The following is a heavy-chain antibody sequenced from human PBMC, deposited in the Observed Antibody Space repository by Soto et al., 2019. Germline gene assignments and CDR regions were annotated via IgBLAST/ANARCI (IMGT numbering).Heavy chain of an antibody. V-gene: IGHV3-23*01. J-gene: IGHJ4*02. D-gene: IGHD6-6*01. CDR3: ARGPWGSSAYFDY. Sequence: GGSLRLSCAASGFTFSSYAMSWVRQAPGKGLEWVSAISGSGGSTYYADSVKGRFTISRDNSKNTLYLQMNSLRSEDTAVYYCARGPWGSSAYFDYWRQGTLVTVSS. CDR2: ISGSGGST. CDR1: GFTFSSYA.